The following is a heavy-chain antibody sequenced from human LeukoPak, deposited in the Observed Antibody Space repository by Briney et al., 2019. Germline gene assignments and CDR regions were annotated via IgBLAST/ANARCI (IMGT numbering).Heavy chain of an antibody. D-gene: IGHD5-18*01. CDR3: ARGSYIYGYVFDW. V-gene: IGHV3-23*01. Sequence: GESLRLSCAASGFTFSSYGMSWVRQAPGKGLEWVSAISGSGGSTYYADSVKGRFTISRDNSKNTLYLQMNSLRAEDTAVYYCARGSYIYGYVFDWWGQGSLVTVS. J-gene: IGHJ4*02. CDR1: GFTFSSYG. CDR2: ISGSGGST.